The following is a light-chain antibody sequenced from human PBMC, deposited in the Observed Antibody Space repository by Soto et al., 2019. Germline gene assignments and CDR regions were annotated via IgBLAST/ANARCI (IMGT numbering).Light chain of an antibody. J-gene: IGKJ3*01. CDR3: HQYNSWPRGT. CDR2: WAS. Sequence: DIVMTQSPDSLTVSLGERATINCKSSQSILSSSNNKNYLVWYQQKPGQPPKVLINWASTRATGIPVRFRGSGSGTEFTLTISSLQSEDSAVYYCHQYNSWPRGTFGPGTKVEIK. CDR1: QSILSSSNNKNY. V-gene: IGKV4-1*01.